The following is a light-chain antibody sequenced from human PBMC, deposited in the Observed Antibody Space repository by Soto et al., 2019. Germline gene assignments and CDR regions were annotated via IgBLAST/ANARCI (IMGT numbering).Light chain of an antibody. J-gene: IGKJ4*01. CDR2: KAS. CDR1: QSISSW. Sequence: DIQMTQSPSTLSASVGDRVTITCRASQSISSWLAWYQQKPGKAPKLLIYKASSLESGVPSRFSGSGSRTVFTLNISSLQPDDFATYYCQQYNSYSLTFGGGTKVEIK. CDR3: QQYNSYSLT. V-gene: IGKV1-5*03.